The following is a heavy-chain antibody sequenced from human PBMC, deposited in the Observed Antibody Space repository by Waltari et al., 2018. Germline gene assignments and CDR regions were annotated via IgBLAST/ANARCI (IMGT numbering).Heavy chain of an antibody. J-gene: IGHJ3*02. CDR1: GGSISSYY. CDR3: ARDGVIAISDAFDI. Sequence: QVQLQESGPGLVKPSENLSLTCTDSGGSISSYYWSWIRKPDGKGLEWLGRIYTSGSTNYNPSLKSRVTMSVDTSKNQFSLKLSSVTAADTAVYYCARDGVIAISDAFDIWGQGTMVTVSS. CDR2: IYTSGST. D-gene: IGHD2-21*01. V-gene: IGHV4-4*07.